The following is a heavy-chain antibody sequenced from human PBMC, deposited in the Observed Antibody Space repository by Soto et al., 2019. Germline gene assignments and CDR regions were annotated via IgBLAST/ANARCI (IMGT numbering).Heavy chain of an antibody. CDR2: VYVGDRT. D-gene: IGHD2-21*02. J-gene: IGHJ4*02. Sequence: EVHLVETGGGLIQPGGSLRLSCAASGFAVSSNYISWVRLPPGKGLEWVSAVYVGDRTSYADCVKGRFTVSRDNSKNTVYLQMNSLRDEDTGVYYCAKGCGGDCYILDYWGRGTLVTVSA. CDR3: AKGCGGDCYILDY. CDR1: GFAVSSNY. V-gene: IGHV3-53*02.